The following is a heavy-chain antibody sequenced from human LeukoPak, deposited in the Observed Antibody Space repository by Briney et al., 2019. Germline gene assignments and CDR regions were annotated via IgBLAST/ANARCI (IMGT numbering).Heavy chain of an antibody. CDR2: ISGSGSST. CDR3: ARGDNYYDSSGYEIFDS. D-gene: IGHD3-22*01. V-gene: IGHV3-23*01. J-gene: IGHJ4*02. CDR1: GFTFSSYA. Sequence: GGSLRLSCEASGFTFSSYAMSWVRQASGKGLEWVSAISGSGSSTYYADSVRGRFTISRDNAKNSLYLQMNSLRAEDTAVYFCARGDNYYDSSGYEIFDSWGQGTLVTVSS.